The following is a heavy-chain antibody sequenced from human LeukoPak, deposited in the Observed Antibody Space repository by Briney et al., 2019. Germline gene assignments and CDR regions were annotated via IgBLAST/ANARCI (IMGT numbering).Heavy chain of an antibody. J-gene: IGHJ3*02. CDR2: IIPIFGTA. CDR3: ARAAMATIRLISAFDI. V-gene: IGHV1-69*13. CDR1: GGTFSSYA. D-gene: IGHD5-24*01. Sequence: GASVKVSCKASGGTFSSYAISWVRQAPGQGLEWMGGIIPIFGTANYAQKFQGRVTITADESTSTAYMELSSLRSEDTAVYYCARAAMATIRLISAFDIWGQGTMVTVSS.